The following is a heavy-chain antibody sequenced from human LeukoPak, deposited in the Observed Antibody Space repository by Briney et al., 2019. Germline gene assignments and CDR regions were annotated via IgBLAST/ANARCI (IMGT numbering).Heavy chain of an antibody. D-gene: IGHD1-1*01. V-gene: IGHV1-69*04. CDR2: IIPILGIA. J-gene: IGHJ4*02. Sequence: ASVKVSCKASGGTFSSYAISWVRQAPGQGLEWMGRIIPILGIANYAQKFQGRVTITADKSTSTAYMELSSLRSEDTAVYYCARDLTQLERGGFDYWGQGTLVTVSS. CDR3: ARDLTQLERGGFDY. CDR1: GGTFSSYA.